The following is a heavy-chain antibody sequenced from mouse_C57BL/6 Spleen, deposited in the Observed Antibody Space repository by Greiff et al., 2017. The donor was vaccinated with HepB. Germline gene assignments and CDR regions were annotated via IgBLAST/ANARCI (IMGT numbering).Heavy chain of an antibody. D-gene: IGHD1-1*01. J-gene: IGHJ1*03. CDR3: ARWDYYGSSPWYFDV. CDR1: GYTFTSYW. Sequence: QVQLQQPGAELVKPGASVKMSCKASGYTFTSYWITWVKQRPGQGLEWIGDIYPGSGSTNYNEKFKSKATLTVDTSSSTAYMQLSSLTSEDSAVYDCARWDYYGSSPWYFDVWGTGTTVTVSS. CDR2: IYPGSGST. V-gene: IGHV1-55*01.